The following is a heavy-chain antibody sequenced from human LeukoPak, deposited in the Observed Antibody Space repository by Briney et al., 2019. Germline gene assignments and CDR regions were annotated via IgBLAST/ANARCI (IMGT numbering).Heavy chain of an antibody. Sequence: GGSLRLSCAASGFTFSRYWMHWVRQAPGKGLVWVSRISTDGSSTSYADSVKGRFTIPRDNAKNTLYLEMNSLRAEDTAVYYCARYYYDSSGRLDYWGQGTLVTVSS. J-gene: IGHJ4*02. CDR2: ISTDGSST. D-gene: IGHD3-22*01. V-gene: IGHV3-74*01. CDR3: ARYYYDSSGRLDY. CDR1: GFTFSRYW.